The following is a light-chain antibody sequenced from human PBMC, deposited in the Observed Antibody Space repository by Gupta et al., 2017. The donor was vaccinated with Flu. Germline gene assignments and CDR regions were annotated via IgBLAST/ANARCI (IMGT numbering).Light chain of an antibody. J-gene: IGKJ1*01. CDR2: GAS. V-gene: IGKV3-20*01. Sequence: GTLSLSPGERATLSCRANQTVSSSYLAWYQQKPGQAPRLLIYGASSRATAIPDRFSGSGSVTDFTLTISRLEPEDFAMFYCQQYGSSPWTFGQGTKVEIK. CDR1: QTVSSSY. CDR3: QQYGSSPWT.